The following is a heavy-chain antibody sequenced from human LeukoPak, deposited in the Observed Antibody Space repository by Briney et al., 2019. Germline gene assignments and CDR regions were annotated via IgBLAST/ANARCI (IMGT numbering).Heavy chain of an antibody. CDR2: IYYSGST. D-gene: IGHD5-24*01. CDR1: GGSISSYY. V-gene: IGHV4-59*01. J-gene: IGHJ4*02. Sequence: PSETLSLTCTVSGGSISSYYWSWIRQPPGKGLEWIGYIYYSGSTNYNPSLKSRVTISVDTSKNQFSLKLCSVTAADTAVYYCARAGYNSYFDYWGQGTLVTVSS. CDR3: ARAGYNSYFDY.